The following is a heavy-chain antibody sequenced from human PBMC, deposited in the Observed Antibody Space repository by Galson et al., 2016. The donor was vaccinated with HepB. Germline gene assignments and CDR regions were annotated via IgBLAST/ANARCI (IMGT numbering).Heavy chain of an antibody. Sequence: QSGAEVTESGESLRISCEGSGYSFTTFWINWVRQMPGKGLEWMGKIDPTDSHTISSPSFQGHVTISVDKSISTVYLQWSSLRASDSAIYYCASVRPLAGYGMDLWGQGTTVTVSS. CDR1: GYSFTTFW. V-gene: IGHV5-10-1*01. CDR2: IDPTDSHT. D-gene: IGHD1-1*01. J-gene: IGHJ6*02. CDR3: ASVRPLAGYGMDL.